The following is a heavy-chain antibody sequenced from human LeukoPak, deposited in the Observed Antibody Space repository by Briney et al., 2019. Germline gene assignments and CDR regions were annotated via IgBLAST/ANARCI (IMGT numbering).Heavy chain of an antibody. V-gene: IGHV1-69*13. D-gene: IGHD6-13*01. CDR2: IIPIFGTA. J-gene: IGHJ5*02. CDR3: ARGVAAAGGWFDP. Sequence: ASVKVSCKASGCTFSSYAISWVRQAPGQGLEWMGGIIPIFGTANYAQKFQGRVTITADESTSTAYMELSSLRSEDTAVYYCARGVAAAGGWFDPWGQGTLVTVSS. CDR1: GCTFSSYA.